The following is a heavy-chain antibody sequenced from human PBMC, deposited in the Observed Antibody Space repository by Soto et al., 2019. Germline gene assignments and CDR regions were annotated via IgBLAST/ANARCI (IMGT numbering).Heavy chain of an antibody. Sequence: QVPLVQSGPEVKKPGASVKVSCKTSGYTPTNYDIGWVRQAPGQGLEYKGWISAYNSNTNYARKLQDRVTLTTDTSTRTAYMELRSLQSDDTAIYYCARGLYRRGTYYAFDNWGQGTLVTVSS. V-gene: IGHV1-18*01. CDR2: ISAYNSNT. CDR3: ARGLYRRGTYYAFDN. CDR1: GYTPTNYD. D-gene: IGHD1-26*01. J-gene: IGHJ4*02.